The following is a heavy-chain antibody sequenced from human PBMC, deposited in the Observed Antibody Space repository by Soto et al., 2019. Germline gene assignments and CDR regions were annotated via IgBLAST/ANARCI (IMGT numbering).Heavy chain of an antibody. D-gene: IGHD3-3*01. CDR1: GFSLSTSGVG. CDR3: AHRRVSYWSGPVPFDY. V-gene: IGHV2-5*02. CDR2: VYWDDDK. J-gene: IGHJ4*02. Sequence: QITLKESGPTLVKPTQTLTLTCTFSGFSLSTSGVGVGWIRQPPGEALEWLALVYWDDDKRYSPSLKSRLSITKDTSKNQVVLTMTNMDPVDTATYYCAHRRVSYWSGPVPFDYWGPGTLVTVSS.